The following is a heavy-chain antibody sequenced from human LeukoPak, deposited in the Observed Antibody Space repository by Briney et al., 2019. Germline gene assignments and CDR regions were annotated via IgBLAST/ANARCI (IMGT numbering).Heavy chain of an antibody. Sequence: PGRSLRLSCAASGFTFSSYAMHWVRQAPGKGLEWVAVISYDGSNKYYADSVKGRFTISRDNSKNTLYLQMNSLGAEDTAVYYCARDRRAARPYYYYYYMDVWGKGTTVTVSS. CDR1: GFTFSSYA. D-gene: IGHD6-6*01. CDR2: ISYDGSNK. J-gene: IGHJ6*03. V-gene: IGHV3-30*01. CDR3: ARDRRAARPYYYYYYMDV.